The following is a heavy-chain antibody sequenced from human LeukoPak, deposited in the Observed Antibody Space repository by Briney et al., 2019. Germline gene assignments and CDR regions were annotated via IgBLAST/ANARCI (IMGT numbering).Heavy chain of an antibody. V-gene: IGHV4-59*01. CDR3: ARTNYYYYMDV. CDR2: IYYSGST. CDR1: GGSISSYY. Sequence: SETLSLTCTVSGGSISSYYWSWLRQPPGKGLEWIGYIYYSGSTNYNPSLKSRVTISVDTSKNQFSLKLSSVTAADTAVYYCARTNYYYYMDVWGKGTTVTVSS. J-gene: IGHJ6*03.